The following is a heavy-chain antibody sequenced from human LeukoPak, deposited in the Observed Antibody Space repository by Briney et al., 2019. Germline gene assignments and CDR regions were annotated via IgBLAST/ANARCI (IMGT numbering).Heavy chain of an antibody. CDR3: AREDFAYDSSGYHNSYFDY. V-gene: IGHV3-21*01. Sequence: KTGGSLRLSCAASGFTFSSYSMNWVRQAPGKGLEWVSSISSSSSYIYYADSVKGRFTISRDNAKNSLYLQMNSLRAEDTAVYYCAREDFAYDSSGYHNSYFDYWGQGTLVTVSS. D-gene: IGHD3-22*01. CDR2: ISSSSSYI. J-gene: IGHJ4*02. CDR1: GFTFSSYS.